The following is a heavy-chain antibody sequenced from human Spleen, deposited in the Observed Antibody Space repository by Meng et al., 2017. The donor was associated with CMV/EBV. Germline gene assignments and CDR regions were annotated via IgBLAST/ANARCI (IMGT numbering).Heavy chain of an antibody. CDR1: GGSIRSHY. CDR2: IYDSGST. J-gene: IGHJ4*02. Sequence: SETLSLTCSVSGGSIRSHYWSWIRQPPGKGLEWIGYIYDSGSTNYNPSLKSRVTISDTSKNQFSLNLSSVTAADTAVYYCAREWVGATKRSIDYWGQGTLVTVSS. CDR3: AREWVGATKRSIDY. D-gene: IGHD1-26*01. V-gene: IGHV4-59*11.